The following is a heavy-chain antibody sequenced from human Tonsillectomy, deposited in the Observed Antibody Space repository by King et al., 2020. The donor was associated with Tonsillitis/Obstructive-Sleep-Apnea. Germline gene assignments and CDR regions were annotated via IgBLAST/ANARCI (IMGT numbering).Heavy chain of an antibody. CDR2: IYTSGST. V-gene: IGHV4-4*07. CDR1: GGSISSYY. CDR3: AREGVVAATSYYYYYGVDV. D-gene: IGHD2-15*01. Sequence: VQLQESGPGLVKPSETLSLTCTVSGGSISSYYWSWIRQPAGKGLEWIGRIYTSGSTNYNPSLKSRVTMSVDTSENQFSLNLSSVTAADTAVYYCAREGVVAATSYYYYYGVDVWGQGTTVTVSS. J-gene: IGHJ6*02.